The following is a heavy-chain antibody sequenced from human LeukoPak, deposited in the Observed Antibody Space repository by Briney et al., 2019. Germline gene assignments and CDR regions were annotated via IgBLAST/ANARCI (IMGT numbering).Heavy chain of an antibody. V-gene: IGHV3-48*02. CDR1: GFXFSSYS. CDR3: ARDLPAAIPDAFDI. J-gene: IGHJ3*02. CDR2: IRSSSNTI. Sequence: GGSLRLSCAASGFXFSSYSINWVRQAPGKGLEWVSYIRSSSNTIYYADSVKGRFTISRDNAKNSLYLQMNSLRDEDTAVYYCARDLPAAIPDAFDIWGQGTTVTVSS. D-gene: IGHD2-2*01.